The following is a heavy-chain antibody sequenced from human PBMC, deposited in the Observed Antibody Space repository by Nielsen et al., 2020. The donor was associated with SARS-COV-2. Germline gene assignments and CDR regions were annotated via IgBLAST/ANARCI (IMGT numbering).Heavy chain of an antibody. CDR2: IVGSGGST. CDR1: GFTFSSYA. CDR3: AKENYDSSGYYYGNWFDP. J-gene: IGHJ5*02. D-gene: IGHD3-22*01. V-gene: IGHV3-23*01. Sequence: GESLKISCAASGFTFSSYAMSWVRQAPGKGLEWVSVIVGSGGSTYYADSVKGRFTISRDNSENTLYLQMNSLRAEDTAVYYCAKENYDSSGYYYGNWFDPWGQGTLVTVSS.